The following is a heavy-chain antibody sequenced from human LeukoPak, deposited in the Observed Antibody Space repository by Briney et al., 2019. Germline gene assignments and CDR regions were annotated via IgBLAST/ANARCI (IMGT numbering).Heavy chain of an antibody. V-gene: IGHV3-21*04. Sequence: GGSLRLSCAASGFTFHSHSMNWVRQAPGKGLEWVSSISMTSSYIYYADSVKGRSTISRDNSKNTLYLQMNSLRAEDTAVYYCAKAIAAVADWFDPWGQGTLVTVSS. CDR1: GFTFHSHS. J-gene: IGHJ5*02. D-gene: IGHD6-13*01. CDR2: ISMTSSYI. CDR3: AKAIAAVADWFDP.